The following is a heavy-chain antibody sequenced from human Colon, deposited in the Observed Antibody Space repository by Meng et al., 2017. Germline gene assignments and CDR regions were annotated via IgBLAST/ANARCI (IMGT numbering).Heavy chain of an antibody. J-gene: IGHJ4*02. CDR2: IYQSGST. CDR1: GASVNSTGVS. D-gene: IGHD2-8*01. Sequence: QVQLQESGAGVGKPAQALALTCSVAGASVNSTGVSWTWIRQSPGKGLEWVGYIYQSGSTYYNPSLKSRVTISLDRSKNQFSLNLSSVTAADTAVYYCARVGYCVNGVCYQTLQYWSQGTLVTVSS. V-gene: IGHV4-30-2*06. CDR3: ARVGYCVNGVCYQTLQY.